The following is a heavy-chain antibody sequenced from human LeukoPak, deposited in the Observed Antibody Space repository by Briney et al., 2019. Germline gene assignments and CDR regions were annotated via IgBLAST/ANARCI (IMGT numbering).Heavy chain of an antibody. CDR2: INKDGGEK. V-gene: IGHV3-7*03. CDR3: VKDSPPRYSGSPPAY. CDR1: GFTVSSNY. D-gene: IGHD1-26*01. Sequence: GGSLRLSCAASGFTVSSNYMSWVRQAPGKGLEWVVNINKDGGEKYYVDSVKGRFTISRDNAKNSLYLQMNSLRADDTAVYYCVKDSPPRYSGSPPAYWGQGTLVTVSS. J-gene: IGHJ4*02.